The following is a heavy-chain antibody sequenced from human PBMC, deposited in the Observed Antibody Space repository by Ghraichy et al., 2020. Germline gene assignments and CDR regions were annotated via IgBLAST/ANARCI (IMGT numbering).Heavy chain of an antibody. V-gene: IGHV1-8*01. CDR1: GYTFSSYD. Sequence: ASVKLSCKASGYTFSSYDITWVRQATGQGLEWMGWMNPNSGNTGFAPEFRGRVTMTSDTSINTAYMELSSLRSDDTAVYYCARGIRNQLFSDYWGQGTLVTVSS. CDR2: MNPNSGNT. D-gene: IGHD1-1*01. J-gene: IGHJ4*02. CDR3: ARGIRNQLFSDY.